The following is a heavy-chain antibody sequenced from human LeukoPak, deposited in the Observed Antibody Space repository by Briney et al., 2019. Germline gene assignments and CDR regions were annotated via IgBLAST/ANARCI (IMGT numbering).Heavy chain of an antibody. CDR1: GFTFSSYR. Sequence: GGSLRLSCAASGFTFSSYRMNWVRQAPGKGLEWVSSISSSSSYIYYADSVKGRFTISRDNAKNSLYLQMNSLRAEDTAVYYCARPRSGSYSGLDYWGQGTLVTVSS. CDR3: ARPRSGSYSGLDY. V-gene: IGHV3-21*01. D-gene: IGHD1-26*01. J-gene: IGHJ4*02. CDR2: ISSSSSYI.